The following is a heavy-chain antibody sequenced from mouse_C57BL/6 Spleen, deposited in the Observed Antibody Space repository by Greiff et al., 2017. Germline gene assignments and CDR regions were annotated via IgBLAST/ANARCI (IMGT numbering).Heavy chain of an antibody. V-gene: IGHV1-59*01. J-gene: IGHJ3*01. CDR3: ARSAAQAPWFAY. Sequence: QVHVKQPGAELVRPGTSVKLSCKASGYTFTSYWMHWVKQRPGQGLEWIGVIDPSDSYTNYNQKFKGKATLTVDTSSSTAYMQLSSLTSEDSAVYYCARSAAQAPWFAYWGQGTLVTVSA. CDR1: GYTFTSYW. CDR2: IDPSDSYT. D-gene: IGHD3-2*02.